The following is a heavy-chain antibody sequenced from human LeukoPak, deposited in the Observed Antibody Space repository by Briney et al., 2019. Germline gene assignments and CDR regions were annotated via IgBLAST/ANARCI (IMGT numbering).Heavy chain of an antibody. V-gene: IGHV5-51*01. D-gene: IGHD3-22*01. CDR1: GSSFTSYW. J-gene: IGHJ4*02. CDR2: IYPGDSDT. Sequence: GASLKISCKGSGSSFTSYWIGWVRQMPGKGLEWMGIIYPGDSDTRYSPSFQGQVTISADKSISTAYLQWSSLKASDTAMYYCARPNYYDSSGYYVGFDYWGQGTLVTVSS. CDR3: ARPNYYDSSGYYVGFDY.